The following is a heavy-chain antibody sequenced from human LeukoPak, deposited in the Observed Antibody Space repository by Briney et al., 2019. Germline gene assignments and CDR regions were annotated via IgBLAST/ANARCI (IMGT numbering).Heavy chain of an antibody. J-gene: IGHJ4*02. V-gene: IGHV4-39*01. CDR3: ARHDEGGDLFDY. Sequence: SETLSLLCIVPLGSITRRTNYLGWIRQPPGKGLDCIGTIYYRGNTYYNPSLKSRVTISVDTSKNQFYLKQSSVTAADTAVYYCARHDEGGDLFDYWGQGTLVTVSS. CDR2: IYYRGNT. D-gene: IGHD1-26*01. CDR1: LGSITRRTNY.